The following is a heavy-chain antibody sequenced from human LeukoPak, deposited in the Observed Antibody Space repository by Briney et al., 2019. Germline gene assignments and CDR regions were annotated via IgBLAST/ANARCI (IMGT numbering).Heavy chain of an antibody. J-gene: IGHJ4*02. CDR1: GYTFTGYY. D-gene: IGHD3-3*01. CDR2: INPNSGGT. CDR3: ARGSFTIFGVVIRFDY. V-gene: IGHV1-2*02. Sequence: ASVKVSCKASGYTFTGYYMHWVRQAPGHGLEWMGWINPNSGGTNYAQKFQGRVTMTRDTSISTAYMELSRLRSDDTAVYYCARGSFTIFGVVIRFDYWGQGTLVTVSS.